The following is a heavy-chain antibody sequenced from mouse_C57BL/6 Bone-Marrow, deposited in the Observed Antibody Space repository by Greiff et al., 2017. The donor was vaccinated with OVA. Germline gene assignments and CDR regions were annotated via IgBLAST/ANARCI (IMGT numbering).Heavy chain of an antibody. CDR1: GYTFTDYN. J-gene: IGHJ1*03. D-gene: IGHD1-1*01. CDR3: ARRRYYYGSSYGNWYFDV. CDR2: INPNNGGT. V-gene: IGHV1-18*01. Sequence: VQLQQSGPELVKPGASVKIPCKASGYTFTDYNMDWVKQSHGKSLEWIGDINPNNGGTIYNQKFKGKATLTVDKSSSTAYMELRSLTSEDTAVYYCARRRYYYGSSYGNWYFDVWGTGTTVTVSS.